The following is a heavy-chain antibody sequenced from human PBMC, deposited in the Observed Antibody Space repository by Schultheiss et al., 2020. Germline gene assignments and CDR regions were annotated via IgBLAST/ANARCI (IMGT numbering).Heavy chain of an antibody. CDR2: ISGSGGST. CDR3: AKGTYYYDSSGYYGSWMLVYFDY. J-gene: IGHJ4*02. CDR1: GFTFSSYA. Sequence: GGSLRLSCAASGFTFSSYAMSWVRQAPGKGLEWVSAISGSGGSTYYADSVKGRFTISRDNSKNTLYLQMNSLRAEDTAVYYCAKGTYYYDSSGYYGSWMLVYFDYWGQGTLVTVSS. D-gene: IGHD3-22*01. V-gene: IGHV3-23*01.